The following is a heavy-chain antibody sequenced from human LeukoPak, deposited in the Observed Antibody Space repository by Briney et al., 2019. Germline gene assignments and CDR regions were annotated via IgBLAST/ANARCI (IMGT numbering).Heavy chain of an antibody. J-gene: IGHJ4*02. Sequence: GASVKVSCKASGYTFTGYYMHWVRQAPGQGLEWMGWINPNSGGTNYAQKLQGRVTMTTDTSTSTAYMELRSLRSDDTAVYYCARERWGQWLVFDYWGQGTLVTVSS. CDR2: INPNSGGT. V-gene: IGHV1-2*02. CDR1: GYTFTGYY. D-gene: IGHD6-19*01. CDR3: ARERWGQWLVFDY.